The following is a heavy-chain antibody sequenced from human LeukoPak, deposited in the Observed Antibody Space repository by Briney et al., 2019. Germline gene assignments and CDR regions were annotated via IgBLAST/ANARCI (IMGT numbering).Heavy chain of an antibody. CDR1: GFTFSSYA. CDR3: ARDYDPRAAAGLDY. V-gene: IGHV3-30-3*01. J-gene: IGHJ4*02. Sequence: PGRSLRLSCAASGFTFSSYAMHWVRQAPGKGLEWVAVISYDGSNKYYADSVKGRFTISRDNSKNTLYLQMNSLRAEDTAVYYCARDYDPRAAAGLDYWGQGTLVTVSS. D-gene: IGHD6-13*01. CDR2: ISYDGSNK.